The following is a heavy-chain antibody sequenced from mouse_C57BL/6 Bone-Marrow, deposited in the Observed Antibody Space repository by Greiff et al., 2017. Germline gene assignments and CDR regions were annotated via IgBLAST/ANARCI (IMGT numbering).Heavy chain of an antibody. J-gene: IGHJ3*01. CDR3: ARAYYDYDGALAY. D-gene: IGHD2-4*01. V-gene: IGHV5-6*01. CDR1: GFTFSSYG. CDR2: ISSGGSYT. Sequence: EVMLVESGGDLVKPGGSLKLSCAASGFTFSSYGMSWVRQTPDKRLEWVATISSGGSYTSYPDSVKGRFTISRANAKNTLYLQMSSLKSEDTAMYYCARAYYDYDGALAYWGQGTLVTVSA.